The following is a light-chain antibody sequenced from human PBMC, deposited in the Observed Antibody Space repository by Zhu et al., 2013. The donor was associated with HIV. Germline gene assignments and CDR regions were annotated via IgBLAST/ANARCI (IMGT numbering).Light chain of an antibody. CDR3: SSYTSSSTLKV. V-gene: IGLV2-14*02. CDR1: FSDFNL. CDR2: EGN. Sequence: QSALTQAASVSGSPGQSITISCTGTFSDFNLVSWYQQHPGKAPTLIVYEGNKRPSGVSNRFSASNSGTMASLTISGLRAEDEGDYYCSSYTSSSTLKVFGGGTKLTVL. J-gene: IGLJ3*02.